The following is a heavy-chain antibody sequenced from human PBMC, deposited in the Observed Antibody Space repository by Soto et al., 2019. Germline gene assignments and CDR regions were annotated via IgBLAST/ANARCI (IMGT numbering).Heavy chain of an antibody. CDR1: GFTFSSYA. Sequence: GGSLRLSCAASGFTFSSYAMSWVRQAPGKGLEWVSAISGSGGSTYYADSVKGRFTISRDNSKNTLYLQMNSLRAEDTAVYYCANEICSGGSCYSKYFQHWGQGTLVTVSS. V-gene: IGHV3-23*01. J-gene: IGHJ1*01. CDR2: ISGSGGST. D-gene: IGHD2-15*01. CDR3: ANEICSGGSCYSKYFQH.